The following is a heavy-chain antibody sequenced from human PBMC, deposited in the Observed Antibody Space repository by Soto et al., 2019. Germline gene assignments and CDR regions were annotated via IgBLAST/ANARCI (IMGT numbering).Heavy chain of an antibody. CDR2: IIPIFGTA. CDR1: GGTFSSYA. V-gene: IGHV1-69*01. CDR3: ARDGALTGTTAYYYYYGMDV. J-gene: IGHJ6*02. D-gene: IGHD1-7*01. Sequence: QVQLVQSGAEVQKPGSSVKVSCKASGGTFSSYAISWVRQAPGQGLEWMGGIIPIFGTANYEQKFQGRVTITADESTSTAYMELSSLRSEDTAVYYCARDGALTGTTAYYYYYGMDVWGQGTTVTVSS.